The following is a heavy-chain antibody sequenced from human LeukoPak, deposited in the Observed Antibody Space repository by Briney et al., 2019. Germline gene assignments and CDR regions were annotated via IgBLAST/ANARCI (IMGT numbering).Heavy chain of an antibody. D-gene: IGHD3-9*01. J-gene: IGHJ4*02. V-gene: IGHV4-39*01. Sequence: SKTLSLTCAVSGGSVSSSTYYWGWIRQPPGKGLEWIGNIYYTGSSYYNPSLKSRVTMSVDTSKNQFSLKMNSVTAADTAVYYCARLSKGRYFDYIFDFWGQGTLLTVSP. CDR3: ARLSKGRYFDYIFDF. CDR2: IYYTGSS. CDR1: GGSVSSSTYY.